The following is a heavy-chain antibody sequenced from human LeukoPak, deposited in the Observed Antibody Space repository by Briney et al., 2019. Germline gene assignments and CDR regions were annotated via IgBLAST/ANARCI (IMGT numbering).Heavy chain of an antibody. J-gene: IGHJ4*02. Sequence: PGGSLRLSCAASGFTFSNYAMSWVRQAPGEGLVWLSRINTDGTTINYADSVKGRFTISRDNAKNTVSLQMNSLGADDTAVYYCARAGEYRFDYWGQGTLVMVSS. CDR1: GFTFSNYA. D-gene: IGHD4-17*01. V-gene: IGHV3-74*01. CDR3: ARAGEYRFDY. CDR2: INTDGTTI.